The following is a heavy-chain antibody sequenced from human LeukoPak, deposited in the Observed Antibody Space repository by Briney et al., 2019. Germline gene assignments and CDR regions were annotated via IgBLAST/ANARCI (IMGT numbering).Heavy chain of an antibody. CDR1: GFSVSSDY. D-gene: IGHD6-19*01. J-gene: IGHJ4*02. CDR2: ICSGGST. Sequence: PGGSLRLSCAASGFSVSSDYMSWVRQAPGKGLEWVSVICSGGSTYYADSVKGRFTISRDNAKNSLYLQMNSLRAEDTAVYYCARAGQAGRLFYFDYWGQGTLVTVSS. V-gene: IGHV3-53*01. CDR3: ARAGQAGRLFYFDY.